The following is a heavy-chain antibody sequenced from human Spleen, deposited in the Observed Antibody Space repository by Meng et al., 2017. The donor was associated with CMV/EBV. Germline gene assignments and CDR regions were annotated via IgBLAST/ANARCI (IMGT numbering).Heavy chain of an antibody. V-gene: IGHV3-30-3*01. Sequence: GGSLRLSCAASGFTFSSYAMHWVRQAPGKGLEWVAVISYDRVNKNYADSVKGRFTISRDNSKNTLYLQVDSLTIEDTAVYYCVRDEREGDYDFWSGPLDYWGRGTLVTVSS. D-gene: IGHD3-3*01. CDR2: ISYDRVNK. J-gene: IGHJ4*02. CDR1: GFTFSSYA. CDR3: VRDEREGDYDFWSGPLDY.